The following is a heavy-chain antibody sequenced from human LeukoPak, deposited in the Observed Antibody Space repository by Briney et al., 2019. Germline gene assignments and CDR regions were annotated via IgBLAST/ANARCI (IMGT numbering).Heavy chain of an antibody. D-gene: IGHD2-2*01. CDR2: IYYSGST. CDR3: ARDTPERLPYCSSTSCYPGGAFDI. J-gene: IGHJ3*02. V-gene: IGHV4-39*07. CDR1: GGSISSSSYY. Sequence: SETLSLTCTVSGGSISSSSYYWGWIRQPPGKGLEWIGSIYYSGSTYYNPSLKSRVTISVDTSKNQSSLKLSSVTAADTAVYYCARDTPERLPYCSSTSCYPGGAFDIWGQGTMVTVSS.